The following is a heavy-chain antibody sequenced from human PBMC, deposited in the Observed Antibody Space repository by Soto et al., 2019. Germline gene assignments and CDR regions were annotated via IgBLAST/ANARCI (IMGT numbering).Heavy chain of an antibody. J-gene: IGHJ6*02. CDR2: IYPGDSDT. CDR1: GYTFTNYL. CDR3: AASIFYYGMDV. Sequence: LKISCKGSGYTFTNYLIGWVRQMPVKGLEWMGIIYPGDSDTKYNPSFQGQVTISADKSITTTYLRWTSLKASDTAIYYCAASIFYYGMDVWGQGTTVTVSS. V-gene: IGHV5-51*01.